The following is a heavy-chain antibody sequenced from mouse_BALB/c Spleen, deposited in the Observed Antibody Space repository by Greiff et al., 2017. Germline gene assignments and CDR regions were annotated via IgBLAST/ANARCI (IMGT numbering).Heavy chain of an antibody. CDR1: GFTFSSYA. CDR2: ISSGGSYT. J-gene: IGHJ4*01. Sequence: EVTLMESGGGLVKPGGSLKLSCAASGFTFSSYAVSWVRQSPEKRLAWVAEISSGGSYTYYPDTVTGRFTISRDNAKNTLYLEMSSPRSEDTAMYYCARALPQTGNAMDYWGQGTSVTVSS. CDR3: ARALPQTGNAMDY. D-gene: IGHD4-1*01. V-gene: IGHV5-9-4*01.